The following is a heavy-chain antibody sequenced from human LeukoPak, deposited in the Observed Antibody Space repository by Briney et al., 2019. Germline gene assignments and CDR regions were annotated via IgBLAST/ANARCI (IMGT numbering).Heavy chain of an antibody. CDR3: ARDERAYSYGLYYYYGMDV. CDR1: GYTFTSYG. CDR2: ISAYNGNT. Sequence: ASVKVSCKASGYTFTSYGISWVRQAPGQGLEWMGFISAYNGNTSYAQKLQGRVTMTTDTSTSTAYMELRSLRSDDTAVYYCARDERAYSYGLYYYYGMDVWGQGTTVTVSS. V-gene: IGHV1-18*01. J-gene: IGHJ6*02. D-gene: IGHD5-18*01.